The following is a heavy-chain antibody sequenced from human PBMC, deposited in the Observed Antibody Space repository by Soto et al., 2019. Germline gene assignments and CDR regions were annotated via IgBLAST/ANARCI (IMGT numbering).Heavy chain of an antibody. J-gene: IGHJ4*02. Sequence: QVQLVQSGAEVKKPGSSVKVSCKASGGTFSSYAISWVRQAPGQGLEWMGGIIPIFGTANYAQKFQGRVTITADESTSTAYRELGSLRSDNTAVYYFSGVLGDDSSDYYFCYWGRGTLFTVSA. CDR1: GGTFSSYA. CDR3: SGVLGDDSSDYYFCY. V-gene: IGHV1-69*12. CDR2: IIPIFGTA. D-gene: IGHD3-22*01.